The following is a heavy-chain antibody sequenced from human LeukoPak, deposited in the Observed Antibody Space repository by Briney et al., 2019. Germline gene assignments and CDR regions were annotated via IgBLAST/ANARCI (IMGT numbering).Heavy chain of an antibody. CDR2: ISSSSSYI. CDR1: GFTFSSYS. J-gene: IGHJ3*02. Sequence: GGSLRLSCAASGFTFSSYSMNWVRQAPGKGLEWVSSISSSSSYIYYADSVKGRFTISRDNAKNSLYLQMNSLRAEDTAVYYCARDRLTGTTDAFDIWGQGTMVTVSS. D-gene: IGHD1-7*01. CDR3: ARDRLTGTTDAFDI. V-gene: IGHV3-21*01.